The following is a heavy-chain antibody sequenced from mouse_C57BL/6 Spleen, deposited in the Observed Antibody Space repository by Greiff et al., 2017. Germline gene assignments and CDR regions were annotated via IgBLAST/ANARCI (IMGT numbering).Heavy chain of an antibody. Sequence: EVKLVESGGGLVKPGGSLKLSCAASGFTFSDYGMHWVRQAPEKGLEWVAYISSGSSTLYYADTVKGRFTISRDNAKNTLFLQMTSLRSEDTAMYYCASVVEGYYFDYWGECTTLTVSS. CDR2: ISSGSSTL. D-gene: IGHD1-1*01. CDR1: GFTFSDYG. V-gene: IGHV5-17*01. CDR3: ASVVEGYYFDY. J-gene: IGHJ2*01.